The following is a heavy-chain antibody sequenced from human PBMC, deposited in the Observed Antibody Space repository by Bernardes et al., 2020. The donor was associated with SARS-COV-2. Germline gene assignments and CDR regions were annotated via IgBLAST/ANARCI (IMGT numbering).Heavy chain of an antibody. CDR1: GFTFSSYG. Sequence: SLRLSCAASGFTFSSYGMHWVRQAPGKGLEWVAVIWYDGSNKYYADSVKGRFTISRDNSKNTLYLQMNSLRAEDTAVYYCARAYSGSYYNVDYYYGMDVWGQGTTVTVSS. CDR3: ARAYSGSYYNVDYYYGMDV. CDR2: IWYDGSNK. D-gene: IGHD3-10*01. V-gene: IGHV3-33*01. J-gene: IGHJ6*02.